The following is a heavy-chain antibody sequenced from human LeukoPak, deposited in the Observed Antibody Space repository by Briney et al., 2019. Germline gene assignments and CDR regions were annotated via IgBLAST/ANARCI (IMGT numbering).Heavy chain of an antibody. V-gene: IGHV3-64*04. CDR1: GFTFSNYA. Sequence: GGSLRLSCSASGFTFSNYAMHWVRQAPGKGLEYVSAISSNGGSTYYADSVKGRFTISRENAKNSFYLQMNSLRAGDTAVYYCARAYSSTWYDSPLDYWGQGTLVTVSS. CDR3: ARAYSSTWYDSPLDY. CDR2: ISSNGGST. J-gene: IGHJ4*02. D-gene: IGHD6-13*01.